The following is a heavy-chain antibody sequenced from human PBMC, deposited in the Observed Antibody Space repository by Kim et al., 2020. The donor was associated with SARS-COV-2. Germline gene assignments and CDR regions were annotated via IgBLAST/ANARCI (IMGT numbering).Heavy chain of an antibody. D-gene: IGHD2-2*01. CDR3: AGYCSSTSCKPPGY. CDR1: GGSFSGYY. V-gene: IGHV4-34*01. Sequence: SETLSLTCAVYGGSFSGYYWSWIRQPPGKGLEWIGEINHSGSTNYNPSLKSRVTISVDTSKNQFSLKLSSVTAADTAVYYCAGYCSSTSCKPPGYWGQGTLVTVSS. J-gene: IGHJ4*02. CDR2: INHSGST.